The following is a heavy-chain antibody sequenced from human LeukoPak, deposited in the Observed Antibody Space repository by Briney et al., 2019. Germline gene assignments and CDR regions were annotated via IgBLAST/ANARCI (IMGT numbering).Heavy chain of an antibody. Sequence: SVKVSCKASGGTFSSYTISWVRQAPGQGLDWMGRLIPILGIANYAQKFQGRVTITADKSTSTAYMELSSLRSEDTAVYYCARDLGCSSTSCYTDFDYWGQGTLVTVSS. CDR1: GGTFSSYT. V-gene: IGHV1-69*04. CDR3: ARDLGCSSTSCYTDFDY. J-gene: IGHJ4*02. D-gene: IGHD2-2*02. CDR2: LIPILGIA.